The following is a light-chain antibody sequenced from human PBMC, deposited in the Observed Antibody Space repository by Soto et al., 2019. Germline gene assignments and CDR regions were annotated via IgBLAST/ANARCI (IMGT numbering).Light chain of an antibody. CDR3: QQYFGTPYT. J-gene: IGKJ2*01. Sequence: DIVMTQSPDSLAVSLGKRATINCKSSQSVLYSSNNKNYLAWYQQKAGQPPKLLIYWASTRESGVPDRFSGSGSGTDFTLTISSLQAEDVAVYYGQQYFGTPYTFGQGTKLEIK. CDR1: QSVLYSSNNKNY. CDR2: WAS. V-gene: IGKV4-1*01.